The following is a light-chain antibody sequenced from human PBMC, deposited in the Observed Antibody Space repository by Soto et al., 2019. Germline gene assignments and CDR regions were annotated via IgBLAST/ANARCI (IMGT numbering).Light chain of an antibody. CDR3: QQYDNLHLYT. J-gene: IGKJ2*01. CDR2: DAS. V-gene: IGKV1-33*01. CDR1: QDISNY. Sequence: DIPMTQSPSSLSASVGDRVTITCQASQDISNYLNWYQQKPGKAPKLLIYDASNLETWDPSRFSGSGSGTDFTFPISSLQPEDIATYYCQQYDNLHLYTFGQGTKLEIK.